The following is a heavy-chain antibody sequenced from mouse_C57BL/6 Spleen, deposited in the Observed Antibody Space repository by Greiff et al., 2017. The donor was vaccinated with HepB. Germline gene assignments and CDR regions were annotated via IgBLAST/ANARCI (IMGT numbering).Heavy chain of an antibody. CDR3: ARGGRITTVVAHWYFDV. D-gene: IGHD1-1*01. J-gene: IGHJ1*03. CDR1: GFTFSSYA. CDR2: ISDGGSYT. Sequence: EVQVVESGGGLVKPGGSLKLSCAASGFTFSSYAMSWVRQTPEKRLEWVATISDGGSYTYYPDNVKGRFTISRDNAKNNLYLQMSHLKSEDTAMYYCARGGRITTVVAHWYFDVWGTGTTVTVSS. V-gene: IGHV5-4*01.